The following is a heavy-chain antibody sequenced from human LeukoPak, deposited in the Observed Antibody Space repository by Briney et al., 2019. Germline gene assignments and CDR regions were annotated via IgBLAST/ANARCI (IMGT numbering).Heavy chain of an antibody. J-gene: IGHJ6*02. Sequence: KPSETLSLTCTVSGGSISSYYWSWIRQPPGKGLEWIGYIYYSGSTNYNPSLKSRVTISVDTSKNQFSLKLSSVTAADTAVYYCARHLKARVDDFWSGYYYYYGMDVWGQGTTVTVSS. CDR2: IYYSGST. CDR3: ARHLKARVDDFWSGYYYYYGMDV. D-gene: IGHD3-3*01. V-gene: IGHV4-59*08. CDR1: GGSISSYY.